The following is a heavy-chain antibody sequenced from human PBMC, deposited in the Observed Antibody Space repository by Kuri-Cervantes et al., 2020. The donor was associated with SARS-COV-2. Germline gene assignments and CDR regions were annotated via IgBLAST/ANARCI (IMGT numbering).Heavy chain of an antibody. D-gene: IGHD3-10*01. CDR1: GFTFSTYW. Sequence: GESLKISCAASGFTFSTYWMHWVRQAPGKGLVWVSRINSDGSSRSYADSVKGRFTISRDNAKNTLFLQMNSLRAEDTAVYYCVRDPITMGVLDYWGQGTLVTVSS. V-gene: IGHV3-74*01. CDR2: INSDGSSR. J-gene: IGHJ4*02. CDR3: VRDPITMGVLDY.